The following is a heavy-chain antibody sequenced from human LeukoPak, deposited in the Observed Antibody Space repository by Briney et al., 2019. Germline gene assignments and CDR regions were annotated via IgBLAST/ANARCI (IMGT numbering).Heavy chain of an antibody. Sequence: SETQSLTCAVSGGSFSSGNWWSWVRQPPGKGLEWIGEIYHSGSTNYNPSLKSRVTISLDKSKNQFSLKLNSLTAADTAVYYCARISSDWFRGVDYWGQGTLVTVSS. CDR1: GGSFSSGNW. CDR3: ARISSDWFRGVDY. V-gene: IGHV4-4*02. J-gene: IGHJ4*02. CDR2: IYHSGST. D-gene: IGHD6-19*01.